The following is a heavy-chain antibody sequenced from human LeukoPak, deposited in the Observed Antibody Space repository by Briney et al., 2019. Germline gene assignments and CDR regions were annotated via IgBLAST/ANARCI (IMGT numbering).Heavy chain of an antibody. D-gene: IGHD2-21*02. CDR2: IYYSGST. V-gene: IGHV4-59*08. Sequence: SETLSLTCTVSGGSISSYYWSWIRQPPGKGLEWIGYIYYSGSTNYNPSLKSRVTISVDTSENQFSLKLSSVTAADTAVYYCARQIVVVTANRYYYYGMDVWGQGTTVTVSS. CDR3: ARQIVVVTANRYYYYGMDV. CDR1: GGSISSYY. J-gene: IGHJ6*02.